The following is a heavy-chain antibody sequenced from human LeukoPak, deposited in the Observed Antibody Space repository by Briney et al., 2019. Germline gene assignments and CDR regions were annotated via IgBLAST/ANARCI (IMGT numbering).Heavy chain of an antibody. CDR2: INPNSGGT. J-gene: IGHJ4*02. Sequence: ASVKVSCKASGYTFTSYGISWVRQAPGQGLEWMGWINPNSGGTNYAQKFQGWVTMTRDTSISTAYMELSRLRSDDTAVYYCARVSPTSGSYPYFDYWGQGTLVTVSS. CDR3: ARVSPTSGSYPYFDY. D-gene: IGHD1-26*01. V-gene: IGHV1-2*04. CDR1: GYTFTSYG.